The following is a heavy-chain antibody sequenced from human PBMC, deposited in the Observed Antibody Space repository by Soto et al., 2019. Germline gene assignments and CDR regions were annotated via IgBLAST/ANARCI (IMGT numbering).Heavy chain of an antibody. V-gene: IGHV3-23*01. D-gene: IGHD4-17*01. CDR3: AKGDGDYEVFDY. J-gene: IGHJ4*02. CDR1: GFTFRSYP. CDR2: ISGSGYST. Sequence: EVQLLESGGGLVQPGGSLRLSWAASGFTFRSYPMGWVRQAPGKGLEWVSAISGSGYSTYYADSVKDRFTISRDNSKNRLYLQMNCLRAEDTALYYCAKGDGDYEVFDYWGEGTMVAVSS.